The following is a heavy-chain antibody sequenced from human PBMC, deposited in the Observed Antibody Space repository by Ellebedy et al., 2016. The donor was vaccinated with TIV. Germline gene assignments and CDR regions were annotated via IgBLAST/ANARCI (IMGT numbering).Heavy chain of an antibody. Sequence: GGSLRLXXAASGFTFSSYAMHWVRQAPGKGLEWVAVISYDGSNKYYADSVKGRFTISRDNAKNSLYLQMNSLRAEDTAVYYCARDHSAALDGYWGQGTLVTVSS. CDR1: GFTFSSYA. V-gene: IGHV3-30-3*01. CDR2: ISYDGSNK. D-gene: IGHD6-13*01. CDR3: ARDHSAALDGY. J-gene: IGHJ4*02.